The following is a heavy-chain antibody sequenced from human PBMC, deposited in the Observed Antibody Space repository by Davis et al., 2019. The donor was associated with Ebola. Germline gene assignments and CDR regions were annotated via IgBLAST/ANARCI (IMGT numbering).Heavy chain of an antibody. Sequence: MPSETLSLTCTVSGGSISSYYWSWIRQPPGKGLEWIGYIYYSGSTNYNPSLKSRVTISVDTSKNQFSLKLSSVTAADTAVYYCARSGSYYDNWFDPWGQGTLVTVSS. CDR3: ARSGSYYDNWFDP. CDR2: IYYSGST. V-gene: IGHV4-59*01. D-gene: IGHD1-26*01. J-gene: IGHJ5*02. CDR1: GGSISSYY.